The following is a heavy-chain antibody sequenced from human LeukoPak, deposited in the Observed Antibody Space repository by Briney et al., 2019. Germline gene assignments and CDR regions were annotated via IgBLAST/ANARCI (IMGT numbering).Heavy chain of an antibody. Sequence: GGSLRLSCAASGFTFSSYGMHWVRQAQGKGLEWVAVIWYDGSNKYYADSVKGRFTISRDNSKNTLYLQMNGLRAEDTAVYYCAKDRGIPQYYFDYWGQGTLVTVSS. CDR3: AKDRGIPQYYFDY. V-gene: IGHV3-33*06. CDR2: IWYDGSNK. J-gene: IGHJ4*02. D-gene: IGHD3-10*01. CDR1: GFTFSSYG.